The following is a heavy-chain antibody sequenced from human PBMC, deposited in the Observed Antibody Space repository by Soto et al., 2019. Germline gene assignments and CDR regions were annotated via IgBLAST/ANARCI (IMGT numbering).Heavy chain of an antibody. CDR1: GGSISSSNW. V-gene: IGHV4-4*02. J-gene: IGHJ4*02. Sequence: QVQLQESGPGLVKPSGTLSLTCAVSGGSISSSNWWSWVRQPPGKGLEWIGEIYHSGSTNYNPSLKGRVPISVDKSKNQFSLKLSSVTAADTAVYDCASPGGSYHSGGSFDYWGQGTLVTVSS. D-gene: IGHD1-26*01. CDR2: IYHSGST. CDR3: ASPGGSYHSGGSFDY.